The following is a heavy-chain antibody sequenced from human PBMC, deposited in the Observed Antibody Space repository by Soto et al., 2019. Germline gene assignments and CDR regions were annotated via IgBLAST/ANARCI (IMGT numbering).Heavy chain of an antibody. CDR1: GDSINRKNFY. CDR3: ARDAGSAYSNAFDI. V-gene: IGHV4-31*03. J-gene: IGHJ3*02. D-gene: IGHD3-22*01. Sequence: SETLSLTCTVSGDSINRKNFYCNWIRHHPGKGLEWIGYISYSGSTDYNPSLESRVTISMDTSKNEVSLTLTSVTAADTAVYYCARDAGSAYSNAFDIWGQGTMVTVSS. CDR2: ISYSGST.